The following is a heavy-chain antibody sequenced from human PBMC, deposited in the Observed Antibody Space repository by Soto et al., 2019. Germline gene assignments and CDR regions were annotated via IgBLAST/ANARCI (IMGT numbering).Heavy chain of an antibody. CDR1: GFTLSSHW. CDR2: IDSDGGSI. V-gene: IGHV3-74*01. Sequence: PGGSLRLSCEASGFTLSSHWMNWVRQAPGKGLVWVSRIDSDGGSITYADSVKGRFTISRDNAKNTLYLQMNSLRAEDTAVYYCARELSSGWSFVYWGQGSLVTGSS. J-gene: IGHJ4*02. CDR3: ARELSSGWSFVY. D-gene: IGHD6-19*01.